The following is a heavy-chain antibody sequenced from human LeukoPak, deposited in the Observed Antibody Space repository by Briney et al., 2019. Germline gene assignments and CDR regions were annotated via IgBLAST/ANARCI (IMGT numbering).Heavy chain of an antibody. CDR3: ARVQWLVEGGFDY. D-gene: IGHD6-19*01. CDR2: ISSSSSYI. V-gene: IGHV3-21*01. CDR1: GFTFSSYS. Sequence: GGSLRLSCAASGFTFSSYSMNWVRQAPGEGLEWVSSISSSSSYIYYADSVKGRFTISRDNAKNSLYLQMNSLRAEDTAVYYCARVQWLVEGGFDYWGQGTLVTVSS. J-gene: IGHJ4*02.